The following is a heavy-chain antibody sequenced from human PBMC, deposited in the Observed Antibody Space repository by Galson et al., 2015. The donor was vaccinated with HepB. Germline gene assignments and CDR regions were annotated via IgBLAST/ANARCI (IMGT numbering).Heavy chain of an antibody. CDR1: GFTVSSNY. Sequence: SLRLSGAASGFTVSSNYMSWVRQAPGKGLEWVSVIYSGGSTYYADSVKGRFTISRDNSKNTLYLQMNSLRAEDTAVYYCARAGTTGTTSAVPFDYWGQGTLVTVSS. CDR3: ARAGTTGTTSAVPFDY. D-gene: IGHD1-1*01. CDR2: IYSGGST. J-gene: IGHJ4*02. V-gene: IGHV3-66*01.